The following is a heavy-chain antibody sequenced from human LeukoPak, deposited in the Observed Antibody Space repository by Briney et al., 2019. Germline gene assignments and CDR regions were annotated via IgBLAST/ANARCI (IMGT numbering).Heavy chain of an antibody. Sequence: GAAVKVSCKASGYTFTSYDINWVRQATGQGLEWMGWMNPNSGNTGYAQKFQGRVTMTRDMSTSTVYMELSSLRSEDTAVYYCARALSGSYDGGFDYWGQGTLVTVSS. CDR1: GYTFTSYD. CDR2: MNPNSGNT. D-gene: IGHD1-26*01. V-gene: IGHV1-8*02. J-gene: IGHJ4*02. CDR3: ARALSGSYDGGFDY.